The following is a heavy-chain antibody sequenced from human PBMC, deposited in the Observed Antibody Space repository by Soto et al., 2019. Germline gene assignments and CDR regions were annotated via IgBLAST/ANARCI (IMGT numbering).Heavy chain of an antibody. D-gene: IGHD2-21*01. V-gene: IGHV4-59*01. CDR1: GASISGNY. CDR2: IYYSGAT. Sequence: KPSETLPLTCNVSGASISGNYWSWIRQPPGKGLEWIGYIYYSGATNYNPSLESRVTISVDTPKSQFSLKLTSVTPADTAVYYCAKAGSYCGSSGRVDYWGQGILVTVSS. CDR3: AKAGSYCGSSGRVDY. J-gene: IGHJ4*02.